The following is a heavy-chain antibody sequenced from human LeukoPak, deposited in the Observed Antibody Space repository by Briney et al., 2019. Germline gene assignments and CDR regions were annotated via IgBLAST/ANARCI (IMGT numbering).Heavy chain of an antibody. CDR3: AREVPPTYCSSTSCFLDY. Sequence: SETLSLTCTVSGGSISSYYWSWIRQPAGKGLEWIGRIYTSGSTNYNPSLKSRVTMSVDTSKNQFSLKLSSVTAADTAVYYCAREVPPTYCSSTSCFLDYRGQGTLVTVSS. CDR1: GGSISSYY. J-gene: IGHJ4*02. V-gene: IGHV4-4*07. D-gene: IGHD2-2*01. CDR2: IYTSGST.